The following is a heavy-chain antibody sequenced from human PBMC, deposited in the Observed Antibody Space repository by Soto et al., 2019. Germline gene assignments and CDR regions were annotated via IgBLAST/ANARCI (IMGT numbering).Heavy chain of an antibody. D-gene: IGHD2-21*01. CDR3: AIAVIVVVGKQPRSFDP. J-gene: IGHJ5*02. V-gene: IGHV1-3*01. CDR1: GYTFTSYA. CDR2: INAGNGNT. Sequence: QVQLVQSGAEVKKPGASVKVSCKASGYTFTSYAMHWVRQAPGQRLEWMGWINAGNGNTKYSQKFQGRVTITRDTSASTAYMELSSLRSEDTAVYYCAIAVIVVVGKQPRSFDPWGQGTLVTVSS.